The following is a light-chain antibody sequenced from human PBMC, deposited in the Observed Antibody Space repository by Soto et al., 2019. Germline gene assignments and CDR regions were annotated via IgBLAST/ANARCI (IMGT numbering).Light chain of an antibody. V-gene: IGKV3-20*01. CDR3: HHYET. J-gene: IGKJ1*01. Sequence: EIVLIQSPGTLALSPGDRATLSCRASQSVSRSYLGWYQQKPGQAPRLLMYGASIRAAGVPDRFSGSGSGTEFTLTISRLEPEDFTVYYCHHYETFGQGTKVDIK. CDR1: QSVSRSY. CDR2: GAS.